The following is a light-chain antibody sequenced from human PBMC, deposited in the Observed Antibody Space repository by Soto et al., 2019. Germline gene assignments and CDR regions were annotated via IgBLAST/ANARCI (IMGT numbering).Light chain of an antibody. CDR3: AAWDDSLNGHV. CDR1: SSNIGSNT. Sequence: QSVXXXPPSASXXPGQRVTISXXXXSSNIGSNTVNWYQQLPGTAPKLLIYSNNQRPSGVPDRFSGSKSGTSASLAISGLQSEDEADYYCAAWDDSLNGHVFGGGTKLTVL. CDR2: SNN. V-gene: IGLV1-44*01. J-gene: IGLJ3*02.